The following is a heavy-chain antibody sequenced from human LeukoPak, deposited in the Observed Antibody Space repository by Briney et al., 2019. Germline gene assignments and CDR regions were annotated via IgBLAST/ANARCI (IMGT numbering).Heavy chain of an antibody. CDR2: ISGSGSGT. CDR3: VKYTGNSILVRFDY. D-gene: IGHD4-23*01. CDR1: GFTFSSYA. V-gene: IGHV3-23*01. Sequence: GGSLRLSCAASGFTFSSYAMTWVRQAPGKGLEWVSGISGSGSGTYYADSVKGRFTISRDNSKTTLYLQMNSLRAEDTALYYCVKYTGNSILVRFDYWAREPWSPSPQ. J-gene: IGHJ4*02.